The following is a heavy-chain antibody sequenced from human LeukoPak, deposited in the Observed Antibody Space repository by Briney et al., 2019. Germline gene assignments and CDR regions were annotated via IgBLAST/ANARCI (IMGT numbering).Heavy chain of an antibody. Sequence: GASVKVSCKASGGTFSSYAINWVRQATGQGLEWMGWMNPKSGNTGYAQKFQGRVTITRNTSISTDYMELSSLRSEDTAVYYGARGGIVVVPAAIRFDPWGQGTLVTVSS. D-gene: IGHD2-2*01. CDR3: ARGGIVVVPAAIRFDP. CDR1: GGTFSSYA. J-gene: IGHJ5*02. V-gene: IGHV1-8*03. CDR2: MNPKSGNT.